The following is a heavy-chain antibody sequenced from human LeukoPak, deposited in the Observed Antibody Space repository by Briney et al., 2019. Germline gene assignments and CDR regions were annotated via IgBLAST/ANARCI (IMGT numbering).Heavy chain of an antibody. D-gene: IGHD3-10*01. V-gene: IGHV3-48*03. CDR2: ISSSGSTI. J-gene: IGHJ4*02. CDR3: ASSQVRGVTD. CDR1: GFTFSSYE. Sequence: PGGSLRLSCAASGFTFSSYEMNWLRQAPGKGLEWVSYISSSGSTIYYADSVKGRFTISRDNAKNSLYLQMNSLRGEDTAVYYCASSQVRGVTDWGQGTLVTVSS.